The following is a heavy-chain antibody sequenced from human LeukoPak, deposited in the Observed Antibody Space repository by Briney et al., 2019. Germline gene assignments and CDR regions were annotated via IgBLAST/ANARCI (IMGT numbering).Heavy chain of an antibody. D-gene: IGHD3-22*01. Sequence: PSETPSLTCTVSGYSISSGYYWGWIRQPPGMGLEWIGSIYHRGSTYYNPSLKSRVTISVDTSKNQFSLELSSVTAADTAVYFCARGPYSYDSSGAFDIWGQGTMVTVSS. V-gene: IGHV4-38-2*02. CDR2: IYHRGST. J-gene: IGHJ3*02. CDR3: ARGPYSYDSSGAFDI. CDR1: GYSISSGYY.